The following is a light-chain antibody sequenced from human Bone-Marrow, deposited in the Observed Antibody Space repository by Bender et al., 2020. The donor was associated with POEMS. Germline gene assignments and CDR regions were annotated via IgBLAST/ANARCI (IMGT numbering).Light chain of an antibody. CDR2: EVR. J-gene: IGLJ1*01. Sequence: QSALTQPPSVSGSPGQSVTISCTGTSSDVGTYNRVSWYQQPPGTAPKLMIYEVRNRPSGVPDRFSGSKSGNTASLTISGLQAEDEADYYCSSYVGSSNFIFGTGTKVTVL. CDR1: SSDVGTYNR. CDR3: SSYVGSSNFI. V-gene: IGLV2-18*02.